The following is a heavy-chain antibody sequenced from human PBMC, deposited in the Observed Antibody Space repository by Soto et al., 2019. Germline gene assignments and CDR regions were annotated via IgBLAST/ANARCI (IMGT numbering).Heavy chain of an antibody. CDR2: IHHTGSPT. J-gene: IGHJ4*02. CDR1: GASISTIDW. V-gene: IGHV4-4*02. D-gene: IGHD2-8*01. Sequence: HVQLQESGPGLVKPSETLSLTCAVSGASISTIDWWTWVRQPPGKGLEGIGDIHHTGSPTNYSPSLQGRLTVSTDTSANQLSLRLPSVTAAATAVYQCVTRDCTKTACHFIWGQGPRVTVSS. CDR3: VTRDCTKTACHFI.